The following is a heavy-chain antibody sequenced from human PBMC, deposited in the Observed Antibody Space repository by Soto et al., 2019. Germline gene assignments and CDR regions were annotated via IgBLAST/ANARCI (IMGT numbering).Heavy chain of an antibody. CDR1: GGTFSNYA. D-gene: IGHD6-13*01. CDR2: IIPIFGTT. V-gene: IGHV1-69*01. Sequence: QVQLLQSGAEVKKPGSSVKVSCRPSGGTFSNYAINWVRQAPGQGLEWMGGIIPIFGTTNYAQKFQGRVTITADESTSTAYMELRSRRSEDTAVYYCARWAGNIARASSSWFGGPFDYWGQGTLVSVSS. CDR3: ARWAGNIARASSSWFGGPFDY. J-gene: IGHJ4*01.